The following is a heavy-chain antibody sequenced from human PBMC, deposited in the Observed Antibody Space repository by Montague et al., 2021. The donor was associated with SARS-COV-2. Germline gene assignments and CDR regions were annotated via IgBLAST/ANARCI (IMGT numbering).Heavy chain of an antibody. CDR2: ISGSGGST. Sequence: SLRLSCAPSGFSFSTYAMSWVRQPPGKGLEWVSAISGSGGSTYYADSVKGRFTISRDNSKNTLYLQMNSLRAEDTAVYYCAKGRTVVATISPFDYWGQGTLVTVSS. CDR3: AKGRTVVATISPFDY. J-gene: IGHJ4*02. V-gene: IGHV3-23*01. CDR1: GFSFSTYA. D-gene: IGHD5-12*01.